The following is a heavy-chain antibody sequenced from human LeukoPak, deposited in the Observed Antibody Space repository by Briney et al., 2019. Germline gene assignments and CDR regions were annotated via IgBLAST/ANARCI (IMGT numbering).Heavy chain of an antibody. Sequence: ASQTLSLTCTVSGGSISSGGHYWNWIRQHPGEGLEWIGYIYYSGSTYYNPSLKSRVTISVDTSKNQFSLKLSSVTAADTAVYYCARDPDYYYYAMDVWGQGTTVTVSS. V-gene: IGHV4-31*03. CDR1: GGSISSGGHY. J-gene: IGHJ6*02. CDR2: IYYSGST. CDR3: ARDPDYYYYAMDV.